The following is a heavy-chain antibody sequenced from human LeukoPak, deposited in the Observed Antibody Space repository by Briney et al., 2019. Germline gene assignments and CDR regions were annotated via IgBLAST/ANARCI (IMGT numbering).Heavy chain of an antibody. V-gene: IGHV3-43D*04. CDR1: GFTFDDYA. J-gene: IGHJ4*02. CDR3: AKDKGPHAYYFDY. CDR2: ISCDGGST. Sequence: GGSLRLSCAASGFTFDDYAMHWVRQAPGKGLEWVSLISCDGGSTYYADSVKGRFTISRDNSKNSLYLQMNSLRAEDTALYYCAKDKGPHAYYFDYWGQGTLVTVSS.